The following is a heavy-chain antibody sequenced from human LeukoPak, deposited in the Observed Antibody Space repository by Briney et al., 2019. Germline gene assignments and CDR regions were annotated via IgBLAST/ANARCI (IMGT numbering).Heavy chain of an antibody. D-gene: IGHD6-19*01. CDR1: AFRFSSYG. J-gene: IGHJ6*02. CDR2: IRSDSSNQ. CDR3: AREVVAVAGSDYYYGMDV. V-gene: IGHV3-30*02. Sequence: GGSLRLSCAASAFRFSSYGMHWVRQAPGKGPEWVAFIRSDSSNQYYADSVKGRFTISRDNSKNTLYLQMNSLRAEDTAVYYCAREVVAVAGSDYYYGMDVWGQGTTVTVSS.